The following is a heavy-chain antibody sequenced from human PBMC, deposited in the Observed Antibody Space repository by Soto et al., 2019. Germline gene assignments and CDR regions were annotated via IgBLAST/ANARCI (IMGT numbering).Heavy chain of an antibody. D-gene: IGHD3-16*01. CDR1: GFSLSTRGVG. V-gene: IGHV2-5*02. Sequence: SGPTLVNPTQTLTLTCTFSGFSLSTRGVGVGWIRQPPGKALEWLALIYWDDDKRYSPSLKSRLTITKDTSKNQVVLTMTNMEPVDTATYYCAHKGGGDRILDYWGQGTLVTVSS. J-gene: IGHJ4*02. CDR2: IYWDDDK. CDR3: AHKGGGDRILDY.